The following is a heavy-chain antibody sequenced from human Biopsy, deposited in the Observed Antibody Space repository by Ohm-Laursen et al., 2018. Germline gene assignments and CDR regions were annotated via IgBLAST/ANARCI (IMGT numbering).Heavy chain of an antibody. Sequence: SLRLSCAASGFTVSTTYMSWVRQAPGKGLEWVSIIYLDGNTYYTDSVKGRFTISRDNSKNALYLQMNSLRPADTAKYYCVRGRVYWGQGTLVTVSS. CDR1: GFTVSTTY. CDR2: IYLDGNT. J-gene: IGHJ4*02. CDR3: VRGRVY. V-gene: IGHV3-53*01.